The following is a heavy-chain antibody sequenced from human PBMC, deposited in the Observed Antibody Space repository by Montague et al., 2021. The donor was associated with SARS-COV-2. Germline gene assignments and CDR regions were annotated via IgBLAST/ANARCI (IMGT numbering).Heavy chain of an antibody. CDR2: IYTSGST. V-gene: IGHV4-4*07. Sequence: SETLSLTCTVSGGSISSYYWSWIRQPAGKGLEWIGRIYTSGSTNYNPSLKSRATMSVDTSKNQFSLKLSSVTAADTAVYYCARDLIGYDYVWWSYRPYGMDVWGQGTTVTVSS. CDR1: GGSISSYY. CDR3: ARDLIGYDYVWWSYRPYGMDV. J-gene: IGHJ6*02. D-gene: IGHD3-16*02.